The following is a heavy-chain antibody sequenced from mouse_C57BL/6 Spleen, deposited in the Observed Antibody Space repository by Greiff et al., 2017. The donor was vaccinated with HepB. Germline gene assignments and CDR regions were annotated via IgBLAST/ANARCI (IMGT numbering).Heavy chain of an antibody. CDR2: IDPSDSET. Sequence: QVQLQQPGAELVRPGSSVKLSCKASGYTFTSYWMHWVKQRPIQGLEWIGNIDPSDSETHYNQKFKDKATLTVDKSSSTAYMQLSSLTSEDSAVYYCARGGRPSGYVGYWGQGTTLTVSS. V-gene: IGHV1-52*01. J-gene: IGHJ2*01. CDR3: ARGGRPSGYVGY. D-gene: IGHD3-2*02. CDR1: GYTFTSYW.